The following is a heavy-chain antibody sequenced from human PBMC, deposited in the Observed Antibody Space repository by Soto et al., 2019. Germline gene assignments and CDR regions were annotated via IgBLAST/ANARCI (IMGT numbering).Heavy chain of an antibody. CDR3: ARARCTMVRGVPNWFDP. J-gene: IGHJ5*02. D-gene: IGHD3-10*01. V-gene: IGHV1-2*02. CDR2: INPNSGGT. CDR1: EDTFTGYH. Sequence: ASVKVSCQASEDTFTGYHMHWVRLAPGQGLEWMGWINPNSGGTNYAQKFQGKVTMTRDTSISTAYMELSRLRSDDTAVYDCARARCTMVRGVPNWFDPWGQGTLVTVSS.